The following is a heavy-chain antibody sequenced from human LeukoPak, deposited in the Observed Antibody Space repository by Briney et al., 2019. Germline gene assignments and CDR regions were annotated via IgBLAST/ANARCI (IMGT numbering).Heavy chain of an antibody. D-gene: IGHD6-13*01. CDR2: INYSGTI. CDR1: GGSINSNNHY. Sequence: KSSETLSLTCNVSGGSINSNNHYWGWIRQPPGKGLEWLGSINYSGTIFYSPSLNSRVTISVDTSGNQFSLKLSSVTAADTAVYYCARLQTHRGHYQYSSSWYYFDYWGQGTLVTVSS. CDR3: ARLQTHRGHYQYSSSWYYFDY. V-gene: IGHV4-39*01. J-gene: IGHJ4*02.